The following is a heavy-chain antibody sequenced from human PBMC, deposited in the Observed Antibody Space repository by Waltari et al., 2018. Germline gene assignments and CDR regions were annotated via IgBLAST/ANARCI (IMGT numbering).Heavy chain of an antibody. D-gene: IGHD6-13*01. CDR2: LYHIGST. V-gene: IGHV4-38-2*01. J-gene: IGHJ4*02. CDR1: GYSISSGSY. CDR3: ARQGSSWSFDY. Sequence: QVQLQESGPGPVKPSETLSLTCAVSGYSISSGSYWGWSRQPPGKGLEWIGGLYHIGSTYYNPSLTSRVPITVDTSKTQFSLKLSSVTAADTAVYYCARQGSSWSFDYWGQGTLVTVSS.